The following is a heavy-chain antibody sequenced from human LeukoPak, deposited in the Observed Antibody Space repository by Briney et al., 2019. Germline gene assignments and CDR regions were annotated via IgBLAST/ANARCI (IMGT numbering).Heavy chain of an antibody. CDR1: RFTFSRYP. CDR2: ISYHGTNK. Sequence: GGSLRLSCAASRFTFSRYPTHWVRQAPGKGLEWVALISYHGTNKYYADSVKGRFTISRDGSKKTVYLQMNSLRAEDTAVYYCARGNSPMVGRYYLDLWGQGTLVTVSS. V-gene: IGHV3-30*14. D-gene: IGHD4/OR15-4a*01. CDR3: ARGNSPMVGRYYLDL. J-gene: IGHJ4*02.